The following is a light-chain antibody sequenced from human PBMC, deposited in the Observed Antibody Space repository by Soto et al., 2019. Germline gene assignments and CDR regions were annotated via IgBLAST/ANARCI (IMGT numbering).Light chain of an antibody. CDR1: SSDVGGFNY. V-gene: IGLV2-23*01. J-gene: IGLJ2*01. CDR2: EGN. CDR3: CAYAGSNTLV. Sequence: QSALTQPASVSGSPGQSITVSCAGTSSDVGGFNYVSWYQQYPGKVPKLMIYEGNKRPSGVSNRFSASKSGNTASLTISGLQAEDEADYYCCAYAGSNTLVFGGGTKLTVL.